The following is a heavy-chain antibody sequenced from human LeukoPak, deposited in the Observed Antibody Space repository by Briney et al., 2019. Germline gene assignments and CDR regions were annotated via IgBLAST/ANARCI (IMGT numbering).Heavy chain of an antibody. D-gene: IGHD2-8*01. V-gene: IGHV3-9*01. J-gene: IGHJ4*01. CDR3: STDPRSLIY. Sequence: GGSLRLSCAASGFTFNDYAMHWVRQAPGKGLEWVSGIGWNSGSIGYADSVKGRFTISRDNARNSVYLQMNSLRPEDTALYYCSTDPRSLIYWGHGTLVTVSS. CDR1: GFTFNDYA. CDR2: IGWNSGSI.